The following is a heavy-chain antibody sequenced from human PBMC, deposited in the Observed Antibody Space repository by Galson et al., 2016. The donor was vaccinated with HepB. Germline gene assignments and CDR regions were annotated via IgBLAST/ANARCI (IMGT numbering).Heavy chain of an antibody. CDR3: VREPMGGSPTDYDH. Sequence: QSGAEVKKPGESLKVSCKASGYIFTHYVIHWVRQAPGQSLEWMGWINPANGESRYSQNLQSLQGRVTLTTDTSATTAYLDVTSLTSEDTSFFFCVREPMGGSPTDYDHWGQGTLVIVSS. CDR2: INPANGES. CDR1: GYIFTHYV. J-gene: IGHJ4*02. V-gene: IGHV1-3*01. D-gene: IGHD3-16*01.